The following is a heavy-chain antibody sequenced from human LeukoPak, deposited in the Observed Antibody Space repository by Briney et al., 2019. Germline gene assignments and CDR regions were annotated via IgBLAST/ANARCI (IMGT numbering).Heavy chain of an antibody. V-gene: IGHV3-23*01. CDR1: GFTFSSYA. J-gene: IGHJ4*02. Sequence: PGGSLRLSCAASGFTFSSYAMIWVRQPPGKGLEWVSAVSDGGGNTYYADSVKGRFTISRDNSKNTVYLQMNSLRAEDTAVYYCARFRTWGDKAFDYWGQGTLVTVSS. CDR3: ARFRTWGDKAFDY. CDR2: VSDGGGNT. D-gene: IGHD2-21*02.